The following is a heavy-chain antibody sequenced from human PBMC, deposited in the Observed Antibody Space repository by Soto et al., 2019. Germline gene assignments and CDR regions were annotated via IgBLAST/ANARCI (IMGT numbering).Heavy chain of an antibody. D-gene: IGHD1-26*01. Sequence: GGSLRLSCAASGFTFSSYWMSWVRQAPGKGLEWVANIKQDGSEKYYVDSVKGRFTISRDNAKNSLYLQMNSLRAEDTAVYYCVRGGTGAAQIFYDWGQATLVTVS. CDR1: GFTFSSYW. CDR2: IKQDGSEK. J-gene: IGHJ4*02. V-gene: IGHV3-7*01. CDR3: VRGGTGAAQIFYD.